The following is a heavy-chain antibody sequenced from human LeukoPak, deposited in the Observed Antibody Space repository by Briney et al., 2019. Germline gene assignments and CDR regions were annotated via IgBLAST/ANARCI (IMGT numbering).Heavy chain of an antibody. V-gene: IGHV4-34*01. D-gene: IGHD1-26*01. J-gene: IGHJ5*02. CDR1: GGSFSGYY. CDR2: INHSGST. Sequence: PSETLSLTCAVYGGSFSGYYWSWIRQSPGKGLEWIGEINHSGSTNYSPSLKSRVTISVDTSKNQFSLKLSSVTAADTAVYYCTRHLPGATWFDPWGQGTQVTVSS. CDR3: TRHLPGATWFDP.